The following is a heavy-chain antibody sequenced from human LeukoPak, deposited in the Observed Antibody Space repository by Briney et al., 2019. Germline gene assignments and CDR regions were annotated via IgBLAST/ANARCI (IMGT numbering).Heavy chain of an antibody. CDR2: INWNGGST. J-gene: IGHJ4*02. D-gene: IGHD1-26*01. CDR3: ARHLVGAQGFDY. Sequence: GSLRLSCAASGFTFDDYGMSWVRQAPGKGLEWVSGINWNGGSTGYADSVKGRFTISRDNAKNSLYLQMNSLRAEDTALYYCARHLVGAQGFDYWGQGTLVTVSS. CDR1: GFTFDDYG. V-gene: IGHV3-20*04.